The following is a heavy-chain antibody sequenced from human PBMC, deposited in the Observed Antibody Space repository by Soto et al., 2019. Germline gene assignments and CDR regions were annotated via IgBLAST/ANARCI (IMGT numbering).Heavy chain of an antibody. D-gene: IGHD6-13*01. CDR3: ARADSSSWYWSIDP. Sequence: PSETLSLTCTVSGGSISNYYWIWIRQPPGKGLEWIGYIYYSGSTNYNPSLKSRVTISVDTSKNQFSLKLSSVTAADTAVYYCARADSSSWYWSIDPWGQGTLVTVSS. J-gene: IGHJ5*02. V-gene: IGHV4-59*01. CDR2: IYYSGST. CDR1: GGSISNYY.